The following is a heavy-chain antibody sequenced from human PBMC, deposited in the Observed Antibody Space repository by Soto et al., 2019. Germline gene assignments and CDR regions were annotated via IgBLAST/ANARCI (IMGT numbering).Heavy chain of an antibody. CDR2: ISPYNGNT. V-gene: IGHV1-18*01. D-gene: IGHD5-12*01. Sequence: ASVKVSCKASGYTFLSYGLSWVRQAPGQGLEWMGWISPYNGNTNYPQKFQGRVTISADTSTSTAYLDLRSLRSDDTAVYYCARVGRYSGYQESLMDVWGKGTAVTVSS. J-gene: IGHJ6*04. CDR1: GYTFLSYG. CDR3: ARVGRYSGYQESLMDV.